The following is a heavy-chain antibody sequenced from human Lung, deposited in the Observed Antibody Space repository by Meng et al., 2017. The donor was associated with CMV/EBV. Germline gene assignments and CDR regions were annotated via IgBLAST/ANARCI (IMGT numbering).Heavy chain of an antibody. CDR2: MNPNSGNT. CDR3: ARGYCSGGSCPVFDP. V-gene: IGHV1-8*01. Sequence: AEVKKAGASVKVSSNASGYTFTSYYINRVRQATGQGLEWMGWMNPNSGNTGYAQKFQGRVTMTRNTSISTAYMELSSLRSEDTAVYYCARGYCSGGSCPVFDPWGQGTLVTVSS. J-gene: IGHJ5*02. CDR1: GYTFTSYY. D-gene: IGHD2-15*01.